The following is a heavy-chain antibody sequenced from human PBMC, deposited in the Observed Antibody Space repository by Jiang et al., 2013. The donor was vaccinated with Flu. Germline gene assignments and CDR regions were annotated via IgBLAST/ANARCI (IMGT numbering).Heavy chain of an antibody. Sequence: YTGSTYYNPSLKSRVTISVDTSKNQFSLKLSSVTAADTAVYYCAKSLLGAPDSWGQGTLVTVSS. J-gene: IGHJ4*02. V-gene: IGHV4-39*01. D-gene: IGHD1-26*01. CDR3: AKSLLGAPDS. CDR2: YTGST.